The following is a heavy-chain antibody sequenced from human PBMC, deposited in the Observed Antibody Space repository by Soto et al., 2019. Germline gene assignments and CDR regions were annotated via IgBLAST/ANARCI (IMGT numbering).Heavy chain of an antibody. V-gene: IGHV4-39*01. Sequence: SETLSLTCTVSGGSISSSSYYWGWIRQPPGKGLEWIGSIYYSGSTYYNPSLKSRVTISVDTSKNQFSLKLSSVTAADTAVYYCARQSSGEQYSSGFNWFDPWGQGTLVTVSS. CDR3: ARQSSGEQYSSGFNWFDP. J-gene: IGHJ5*02. CDR2: IYYSGST. D-gene: IGHD6-19*01. CDR1: GGSISSSSYY.